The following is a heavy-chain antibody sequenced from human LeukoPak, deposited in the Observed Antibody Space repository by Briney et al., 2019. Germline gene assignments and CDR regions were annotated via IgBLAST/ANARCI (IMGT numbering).Heavy chain of an antibody. Sequence: SETLSLTCAVYGGSFSGYYWSWIRQPPGKGLEWIGEINHSGSTNYNPSLKSRVTISVDTSKNQFSLELSSVTAADTAVYYCAKGWRGQYQLPNDFDYWGQGTLVTVSS. J-gene: IGHJ4*02. CDR3: AKGWRGQYQLPNDFDY. V-gene: IGHV4-34*01. CDR1: GGSFSGYY. CDR2: INHSGST. D-gene: IGHD2-2*01.